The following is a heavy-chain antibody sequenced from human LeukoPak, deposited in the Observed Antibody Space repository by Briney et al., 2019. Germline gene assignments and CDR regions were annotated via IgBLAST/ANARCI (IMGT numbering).Heavy chain of an antibody. D-gene: IGHD6-6*01. CDR2: ISSNGGST. Sequence: GGSLRLSCSASGFTFSSYAMHWVRQAPGKGLEYVSAISSNGGSTYYADSVKGRFTISRDNSKNTLYLQMSSLRAEDTAVYYCAKEGGRIAARPFDYWGQGTLVTVSS. J-gene: IGHJ4*02. V-gene: IGHV3-64D*06. CDR3: AKEGGRIAARPFDY. CDR1: GFTFSSYA.